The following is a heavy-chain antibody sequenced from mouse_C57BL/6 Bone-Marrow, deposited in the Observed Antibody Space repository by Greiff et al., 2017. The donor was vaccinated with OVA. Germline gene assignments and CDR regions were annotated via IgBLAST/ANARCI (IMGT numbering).Heavy chain of an antibody. CDR1: GYTFTSYW. CDR3: AREYGPPWFAY. D-gene: IGHD2-10*02. Sequence: QVQLQQPGAELVKPGASVKLSCKASGYTFTSYWMHWVKLRPGQGLEWIGMIHPNSGSTNYNEKFKSKATLTVDKSSSTAYMQLSSLTSEDSAVYYCAREYGPPWFAYWGQGTLVTVSA. V-gene: IGHV1-64*01. CDR2: IHPNSGST. J-gene: IGHJ3*01.